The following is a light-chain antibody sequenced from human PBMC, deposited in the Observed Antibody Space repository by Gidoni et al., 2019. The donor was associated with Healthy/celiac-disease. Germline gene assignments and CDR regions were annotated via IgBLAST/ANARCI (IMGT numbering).Light chain of an antibody. CDR3: QQRSNWPLIT. V-gene: IGKV3-11*01. CDR1: QSVSSS. J-gene: IGKJ5*01. CDR2: DAS. Sequence: EIVLTQSPATLSLSPGERATLSCRASQSVSSSLAWYQQKPGQAPRLLIYDASNMATGIPARFSGSGSGTDFTLTISSLEPEDFAVYYCQQRSNWPLITFGQXTRLEIK.